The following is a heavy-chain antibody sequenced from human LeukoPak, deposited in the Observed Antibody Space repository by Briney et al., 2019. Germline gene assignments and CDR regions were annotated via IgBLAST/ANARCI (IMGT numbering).Heavy chain of an antibody. CDR3: ASGPVVAATLDY. D-gene: IGHD2-15*01. V-gene: IGHV4-31*03. Sequence: MSSETLSLTCTVSGGSISSGGYYWSWIRQHPGKGLEWIGYIYYSGSTYYNPSLKSRVTISVDTSKNQFSLKLSSVTAADTAVYYCASGPVVAATLDYWGQGTLVTVSS. CDR2: IYYSGST. J-gene: IGHJ4*02. CDR1: GGSISSGGYY.